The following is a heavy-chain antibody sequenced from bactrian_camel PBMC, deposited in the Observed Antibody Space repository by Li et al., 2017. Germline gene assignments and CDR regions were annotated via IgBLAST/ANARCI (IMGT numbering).Heavy chain of an antibody. CDR2: IYRGGNT. D-gene: IGHD1*01. CDR1: GYAFSSYC. CDR3: AADRRFCRAAVESDVFRICLPNRGASDANIH. J-gene: IGHJ4*01. Sequence: HVQLVESGGGSVQAGGSLRLSCAASGYAFSSYCMGWFRQAPGKEREGVARIYRGGNTYYADSLKGRFTVSKDNAKNTLYLQMNSLKPEDTAVYYCAADRRFCRAAVESDVFRICLPNRGASDANIHWGQGTQVTVS. V-gene: IGHV3S55*01.